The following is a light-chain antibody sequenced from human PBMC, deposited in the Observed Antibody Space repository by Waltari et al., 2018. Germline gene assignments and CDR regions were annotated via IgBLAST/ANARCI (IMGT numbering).Light chain of an antibody. J-gene: IGLJ3*02. Sequence: QSALTQAVSVTGSPGQSITISCTGTSSNVGGYNYVSWYQQYPGKAPKLMIYDVSNRPSGVSNRFSGSKSGNTASLTISGLQAEDEADYYCSSYTSSRTRVFGGGTKLTVL. CDR3: SSYTSSRTRV. V-gene: IGLV2-14*01. CDR1: SSNVGGYNY. CDR2: DVS.